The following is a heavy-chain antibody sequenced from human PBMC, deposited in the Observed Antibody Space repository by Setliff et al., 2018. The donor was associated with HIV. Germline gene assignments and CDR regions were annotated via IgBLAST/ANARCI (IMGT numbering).Heavy chain of an antibody. CDR2: IKQDGSNK. CDR3: ATGGYSYGHDAFDI. J-gene: IGHJ3*02. D-gene: IGHD5-18*01. V-gene: IGHV3-7*01. CDR1: GFTFSSYW. Sequence: PGGSLRLSCAASGFTFSSYWMSWVRQAPGKGLEWVANIKQDGSNKYYADSVKGRFTISRDNSKNTLYLQMNSLRAEDTAVYYCATGGYSYGHDAFDIWGQGTMVTVSS.